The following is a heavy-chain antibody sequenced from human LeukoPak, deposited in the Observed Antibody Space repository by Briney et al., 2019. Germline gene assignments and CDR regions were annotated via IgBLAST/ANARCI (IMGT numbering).Heavy chain of an antibody. CDR1: GGSFSGYY. J-gene: IGHJ4*02. Sequence: SETLSLTCAVYGGSFSGYYWSWIRQPPGKGLEWIGEINHSGSTNYNPSPKSRVTISVDTSKNQFSLKLSSVTAADTAVYYCARRKSKYHYGSGSFDYWGQGTLVTVSS. V-gene: IGHV4-34*01. CDR3: ARRKSKYHYGSGSFDY. D-gene: IGHD3-10*01. CDR2: INHSGST.